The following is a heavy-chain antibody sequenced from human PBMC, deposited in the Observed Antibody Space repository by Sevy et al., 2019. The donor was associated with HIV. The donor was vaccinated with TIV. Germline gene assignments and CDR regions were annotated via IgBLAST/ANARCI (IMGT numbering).Heavy chain of an antibody. CDR1: GGSISSYY. Sequence: SETLSLTCTVSGGSISSYYWSWIRQPPGKGLEWIGYIYYSGSTNYNPSLKSRVTISVDTSKNQFSLKLSSVTAADTAVYYCARAHLRGSSWALDYYYYGMDVWGQGTTVTVSS. CDR3: ARAHLRGSSWALDYYYYGMDV. J-gene: IGHJ6*02. D-gene: IGHD6-13*01. CDR2: IYYSGST. V-gene: IGHV4-59*01.